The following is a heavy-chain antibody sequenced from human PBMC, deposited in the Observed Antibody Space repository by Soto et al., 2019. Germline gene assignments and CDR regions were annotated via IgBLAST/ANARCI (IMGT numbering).Heavy chain of an antibody. D-gene: IGHD3-3*01. CDR3: ARDRYDFWSGYRYYGMDV. V-gene: IGHV6-1*01. CDR1: GDSVSSNSAA. CDR2: TYYRSKWYN. J-gene: IGHJ6*02. Sequence: SQTLSLTCVISGDSVSSNSAAWNWIRQSPSRGLEWLGRTYYRSKWYNDYAVSVKSRITINPDTSKNQFSLQLNSVTPEDTAVYYCARDRYDFWSGYRYYGMDVWGQGTTVTVSS.